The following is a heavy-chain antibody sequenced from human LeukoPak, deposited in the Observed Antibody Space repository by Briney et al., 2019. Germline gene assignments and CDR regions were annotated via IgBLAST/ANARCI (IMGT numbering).Heavy chain of an antibody. CDR1: GFTFSSYS. D-gene: IGHD2-2*01. CDR3: ASRELYCSSTTCSAP. Sequence: PGGSLRLSCAASGFTFSSYSMNWVRQAPGKGLEWVSSISTSSSYIYYADSVKGRFTISRDNAKNSPYLQMNSLRAEDTAVYSCASRELYCSSTTCSAPWGQGTLITVSS. J-gene: IGHJ5*02. CDR2: ISTSSSYI. V-gene: IGHV3-21*01.